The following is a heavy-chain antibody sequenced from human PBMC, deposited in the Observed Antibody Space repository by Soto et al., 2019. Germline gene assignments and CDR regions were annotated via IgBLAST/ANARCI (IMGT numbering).Heavy chain of an antibody. V-gene: IGHV1-58*01. CDR1: EFAFRTSA. CDR3: AALGGGVDYYGMDV. D-gene: IGHD3-16*01. J-gene: IGHJ6*02. CDR2: IVVASGNT. Sequence: QMELVQSGPEVKKPGTSVNVSCKASEFAFRTSAVQWVRQAGGERLEWIGWIVVASGNTYYSQKSQEKVTITRDMTTSIAYMELTSLRAEDTAVYYCAALGGGVDYYGMDVWGQGTTVIVSS.